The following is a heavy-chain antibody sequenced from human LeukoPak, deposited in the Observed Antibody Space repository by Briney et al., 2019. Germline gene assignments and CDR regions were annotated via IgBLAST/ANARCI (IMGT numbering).Heavy chain of an antibody. CDR1: GFXFSSYA. J-gene: IGHJ4*02. D-gene: IGHD3-22*01. CDR2: ISYDGSNK. V-gene: IGHV3-30-3*01. CDR3: ARDTATYYYDSSAYYLDY. Sequence: GRSLRLSCAASGFXFSSYAIHWVRQAPGKGLEWVAIISYDGSNKYYADSVKGRFTISRDNSKNTLYLQMNSLRAEDTAVYYCARDTATYYYDSSAYYLDYWGQGTLVTVSS.